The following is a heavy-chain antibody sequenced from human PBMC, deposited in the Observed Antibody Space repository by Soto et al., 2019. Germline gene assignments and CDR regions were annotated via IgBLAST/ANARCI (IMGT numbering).Heavy chain of an antibody. V-gene: IGHV4-59*01. J-gene: IGHJ4*02. D-gene: IGHD3-22*01. CDR3: ARTDYYDSSGYYYVPAPVFDY. Sequence: LSLTCTVSGGSLSSYYWSWIRKPPGKGLEWIGYIYYSGSTNYNPSLKSRVTISVDTSKNQFSLKLSSVTAADTAVYYCARTDYYDSSGYYYVPAPVFDYWGQGTLVTVSS. CDR1: GGSLSSYY. CDR2: IYYSGST.